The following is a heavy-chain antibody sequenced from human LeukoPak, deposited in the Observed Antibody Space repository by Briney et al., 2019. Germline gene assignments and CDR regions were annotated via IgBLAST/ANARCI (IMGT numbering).Heavy chain of an antibody. CDR1: GYTFTSYG. CDR2: ISAYKGNT. D-gene: IGHD6-19*01. V-gene: IGHV1-18*03. J-gene: IGHJ4*02. CDR3: ARDHGPIAVAGTDY. Sequence: ASVKVSCKASGYTFTSYGISWVRQAPGQGLEWMGWISAYKGNTNHAQKLRGRVTMTTDTSTSTAYMELRSLRSADMAVYYCARDHGPIAVAGTDYWGQGTLVTVSS.